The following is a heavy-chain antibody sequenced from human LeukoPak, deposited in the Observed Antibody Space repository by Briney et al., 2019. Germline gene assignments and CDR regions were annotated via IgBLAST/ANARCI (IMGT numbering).Heavy chain of an antibody. CDR2: ISTGGRII. J-gene: IGHJ4*02. CDR1: GFTFSTYG. CDR3: ARVGPTDAFGY. D-gene: IGHD1-26*01. Sequence: SGGCLRLVCAASGFTFSTYGMNWDRQAPGKGLEWVSYISTGGRIIYYADSVKGRFTISRDNAENSLYLQMNSLRAEDTAVYYCARVGPTDAFGYWGQGNVVTVSS. V-gene: IGHV3-48*03.